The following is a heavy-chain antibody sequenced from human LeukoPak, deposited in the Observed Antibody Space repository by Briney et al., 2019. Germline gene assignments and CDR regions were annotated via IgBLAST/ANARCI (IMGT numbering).Heavy chain of an antibody. V-gene: IGHV4-38-2*02. Sequence: SETLSLTCTVSGYSISSGYYWGWILQPPGKGLEWIGSIYHSGSTYYNPSLKSRVTISVDTSKNQFSLKLSSVTAADTAVYYCAGGVTTVDTFDPWGQGTLVTVSS. CDR1: GYSISSGYY. D-gene: IGHD4-23*01. CDR2: IYHSGST. J-gene: IGHJ5*02. CDR3: AGGVTTVDTFDP.